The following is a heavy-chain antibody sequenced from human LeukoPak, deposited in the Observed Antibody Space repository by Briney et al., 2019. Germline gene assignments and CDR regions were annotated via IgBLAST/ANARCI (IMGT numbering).Heavy chain of an antibody. Sequence: PSQTLSLTCTVSGGSISSGSYYWSWIRQPAGKGLEWIGRIYTSGSTNYNPSLKSRVTIPVDTSKNQFSLKLSSVTAADTAVYYCALDFDYWGQGTLVTVSS. CDR2: IYTSGST. V-gene: IGHV4-61*02. CDR1: GGSISSGSYY. CDR3: ALDFDY. J-gene: IGHJ4*02.